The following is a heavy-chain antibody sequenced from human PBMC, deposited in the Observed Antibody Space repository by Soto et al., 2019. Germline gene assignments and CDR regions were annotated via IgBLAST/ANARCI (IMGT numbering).Heavy chain of an antibody. D-gene: IGHD2-8*01. J-gene: IGHJ6*02. CDR2: IYYSGST. CDR3: ARGGRYCTNGVCYTIYYYGMDV. Sequence: PSETLSLTCTVSGGSISSGGYYWSWIRQHPGKGLEWIGYIYYSGSTYYNPSLKSRVTISVDTSKNQFSLRLSSVTAADTAVYYCARGGRYCTNGVCYTIYYYGMDVWGQGTTVTVSS. CDR1: GGSISSGGYY. V-gene: IGHV4-31*03.